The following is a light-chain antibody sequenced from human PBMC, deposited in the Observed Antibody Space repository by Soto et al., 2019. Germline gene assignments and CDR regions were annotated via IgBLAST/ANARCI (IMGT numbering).Light chain of an antibody. Sequence: DIQMTQSPSSLSASVGDRVTITCQASQDISNYLNWYQQKPGKAPKLLIYDASNLERGVPSRFSGSGSGTDFTFTISSLQPGDIAIYYCQQYDNLPITFGQGTRLEIK. V-gene: IGKV1-33*01. CDR3: QQYDNLPIT. CDR2: DAS. J-gene: IGKJ5*01. CDR1: QDISNY.